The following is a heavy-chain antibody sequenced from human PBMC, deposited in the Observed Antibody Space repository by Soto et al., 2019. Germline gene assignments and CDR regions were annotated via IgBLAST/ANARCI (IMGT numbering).Heavy chain of an antibody. J-gene: IGHJ4*02. CDR2: ISYNGDNT. CDR1: GFTFRSYA. Sequence: GGSLRLSCAASGFTFRSYAMTWVRQAPGKGLEWVSVISYNGDNTYYADSVKGRFTVSRDNSKDTVHLQMSSLRAEDTAMYYCARYIRGPTVFYFDFWGPGMLVTVSS. CDR3: ARYIRGPTVFYFDF. V-gene: IGHV3-23*01. D-gene: IGHD3-3*02.